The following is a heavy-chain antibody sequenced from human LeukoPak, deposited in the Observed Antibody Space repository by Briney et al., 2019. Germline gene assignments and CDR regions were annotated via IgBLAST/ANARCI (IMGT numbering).Heavy chain of an antibody. CDR2: ISGSGRST. J-gene: IGHJ4*02. CDR1: GFTFSSYA. Sequence: GGSLRLSCAASGFTFSSYAMSWVRQAPGKGLEWFSGISGSGRSTYYADSVKGRFTISRDNSKNTLYVQMNSLRGEDTAVYYCAKADSYSSSSAFDYWGQGTLVTVSS. CDR3: AKADSYSSSSAFDY. D-gene: IGHD6-6*01. V-gene: IGHV3-23*01.